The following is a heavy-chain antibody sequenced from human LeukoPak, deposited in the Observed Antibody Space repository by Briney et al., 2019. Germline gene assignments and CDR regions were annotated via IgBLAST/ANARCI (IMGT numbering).Heavy chain of an antibody. CDR2: ISGSGRSA. J-gene: IGHJ4*02. D-gene: IGHD5-12*01. V-gene: IGHV3-23*01. CDR3: AQDYSGYDLSAGY. Sequence: PGGSLRLSCAASGXTXSSHAXXXVRXAPGKGLEWVSVISGSGRSAYYADSLKGRFTISRDNSKDTLYLQMNSLRAEDTALYYCAQDYSGYDLSAGYWGQGTLVTVSS. CDR1: GXTXSSHA.